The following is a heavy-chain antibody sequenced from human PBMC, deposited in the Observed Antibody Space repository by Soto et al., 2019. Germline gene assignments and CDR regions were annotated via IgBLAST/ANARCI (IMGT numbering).Heavy chain of an antibody. Sequence: SETLSLTCTVSGGSISSGDYYWSWIRQPPGKGLEWIGYIYYSGSTYYNPSLKSRVXISVXTSXNQXSLKLSSVTAADTAVYYCARGPHYDILTSFDWGQGTLVTVSS. J-gene: IGHJ4*02. CDR2: IYYSGST. CDR1: GGSISSGDYY. CDR3: ARGPHYDILTSFD. D-gene: IGHD3-9*01. V-gene: IGHV4-30-4*01.